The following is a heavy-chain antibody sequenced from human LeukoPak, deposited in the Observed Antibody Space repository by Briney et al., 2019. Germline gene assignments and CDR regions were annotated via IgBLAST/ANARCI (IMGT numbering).Heavy chain of an antibody. CDR3: ARGYSSNWYLNWFDP. V-gene: IGHV4-39*07. Sequence: SETLSLTCTVSGGSISSYYWGWIRQPPGKGLEWIGNIYHTGSTYYNPSLKSRVTISVDTSRNQFSLKLNSVTAADTAVYYCARGYSSNWYLNWFDPWGQGTLVTVSS. CDR1: GGSISSYY. CDR2: IYHTGST. J-gene: IGHJ5*02. D-gene: IGHD6-13*01.